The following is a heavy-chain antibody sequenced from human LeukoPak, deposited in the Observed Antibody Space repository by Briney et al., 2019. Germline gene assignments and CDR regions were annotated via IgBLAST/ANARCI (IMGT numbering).Heavy chain of an antibody. D-gene: IGHD3-22*01. V-gene: IGHV3-23*01. CDR1: GFTFSSAA. Sequence: GGSLRLSCAASGFTFSSAAMTWVRQAPGKGLEWVSTITGRDDRTYYGDSVKGRFTISRDYSKNTPHLQMNSLRVEDTAIYYCAKGPQLNSGYHPNYWGQGILVTVSS. J-gene: IGHJ4*02. CDR3: AKGPQLNSGYHPNY. CDR2: ITGRDDRT.